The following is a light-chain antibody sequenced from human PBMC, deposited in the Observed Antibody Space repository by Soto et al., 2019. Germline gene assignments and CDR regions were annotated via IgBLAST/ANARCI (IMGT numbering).Light chain of an antibody. V-gene: IGLV1-44*01. CDR1: SSNIGSNT. CDR3: AAWDDSLNGWV. Sequence: QSVLIQPPSASGTPGQRVTISCSGSSSNIGSNTVNWYQQFPGTAPKLLIDSNNERPSGVPDRFSGSKSGTSASLAITGLQSEDEADYYCAAWDDSLNGWVFGGGTKLTVL. CDR2: SNN. J-gene: IGLJ3*02.